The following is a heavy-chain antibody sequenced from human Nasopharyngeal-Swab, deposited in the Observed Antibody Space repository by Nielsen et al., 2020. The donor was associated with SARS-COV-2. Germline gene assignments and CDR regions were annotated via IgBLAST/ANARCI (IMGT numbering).Heavy chain of an antibody. V-gene: IGHV1-69*06. J-gene: IGHJ6*03. CDR1: GGTFSSYA. CDR2: IIPIFGTA. D-gene: IGHD6-13*01. CDR3: VRAGEQQLLYYYYMDV. Sequence: SVKVSCKASGGTFSSYAISWARQAPGQGLEWMGGIIPIFGTANYAQKFQGRVTITADKSTSTAYMELSSLRSEDTAVYYCVRAGEQQLLYYYYMDVWGKGTTVTVSS.